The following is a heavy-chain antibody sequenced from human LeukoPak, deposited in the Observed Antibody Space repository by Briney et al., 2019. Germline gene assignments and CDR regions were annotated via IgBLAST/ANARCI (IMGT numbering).Heavy chain of an antibody. CDR1: GFTFSSYA. CDR3: AKDLARTRGSPGDY. CDR2: ISGSGGST. V-gene: IGHV3-23*01. J-gene: IGHJ4*02. D-gene: IGHD2-2*01. Sequence: GGSLRLSCAASGFTFSSYAMSWVRQAPGGGLEWVSAISGSGGSTYYADSVKGRFTISRDNSKNTLYLQMNSLRAEDTAVYYCAKDLARTRGSPGDYWGQGTLVTVSS.